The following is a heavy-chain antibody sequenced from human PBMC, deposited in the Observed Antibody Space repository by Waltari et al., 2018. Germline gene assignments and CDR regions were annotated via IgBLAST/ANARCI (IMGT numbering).Heavy chain of an antibody. CDR2: ISSGSNYI. CDR1: GFTFRSYS. V-gene: IGHV3-21*01. CDR3: AREGYYYYMDV. Sequence: EVQLVEYGGGLVKPGGSLRRCCAASGFTFRSYSMNWVRQAPGKWLAWVASISSGSNYIHYADSVNGRFTVSRDNAQNSLYLQMSSLRAEDTAVYYCAREGYYYYMDVWGKGTTVTVAS. J-gene: IGHJ6*03.